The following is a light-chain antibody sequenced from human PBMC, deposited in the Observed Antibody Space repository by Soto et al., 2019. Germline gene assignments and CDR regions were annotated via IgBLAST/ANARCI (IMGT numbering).Light chain of an antibody. CDR1: ASDIGNYNY. Sequence: QSALTQPASVSGSPGQSITISCTGTASDIGNYNYVSWYQLHPGKAPKLLIYGVSNRPSGVSNRFSGSKSGNAASLTISGLQAEDEADYYCSSYTADTTLWVFGGGTQLTVL. CDR2: GVS. J-gene: IGLJ3*02. V-gene: IGLV2-14*01. CDR3: SSYTADTTLWV.